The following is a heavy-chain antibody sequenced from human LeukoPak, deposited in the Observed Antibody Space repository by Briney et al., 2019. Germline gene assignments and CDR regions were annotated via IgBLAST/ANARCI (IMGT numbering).Heavy chain of an antibody. CDR1: GFTVSSNY. CDR3: ARDQYSYAHAAH. CDR2: IYSGGTT. Sequence: GGSLRLSCAASGFTVSSNYMSWVRQAQEKGLEWVSVIYSGGTTYYADSVKGRFTISRDNAKNTLHLQMNSLRAEDTAVYYCARDQYSYAHAAHWGQGTLVTVSS. J-gene: IGHJ4*02. D-gene: IGHD5-18*01. V-gene: IGHV3-66*01.